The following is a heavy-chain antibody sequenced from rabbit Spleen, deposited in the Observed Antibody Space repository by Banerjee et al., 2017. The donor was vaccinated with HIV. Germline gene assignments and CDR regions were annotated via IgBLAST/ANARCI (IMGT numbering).Heavy chain of an antibody. J-gene: IGHJ4*01. CDR1: GFSFSSSDY. CDR3: ARGDNNAGNGFNL. Sequence: QEQLVESGGDLVKPGASLTLTCTASGFSFSSSDYMCWVRQAPGKGLEWIACIAGSSSGFTYSATWAKGRFTITRSTSLNTVTLQMTSLTAADTATYFCARGDNNAGNGFNLWGQGTLVTVS. CDR2: IAGSSSGFT. V-gene: IGHV1S45*01. D-gene: IGHD4-2*01.